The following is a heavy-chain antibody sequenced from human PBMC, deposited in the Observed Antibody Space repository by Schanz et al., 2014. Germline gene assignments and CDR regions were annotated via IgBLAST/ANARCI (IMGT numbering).Heavy chain of an antibody. Sequence: QVQLQESGPGLVKPSQTLSLTCTVSGGSIRSGTYYWSWIRQPAGKALEWVGRVFPNGITNYNPSRKSRVTISRDTPKTQCSLTLTSLTAADTAVYYCARDTTWRLDLWGRGTLVTVSS. CDR2: VFPNGIT. J-gene: IGHJ2*01. V-gene: IGHV4-61*02. CDR3: ARDTTWRLDL. D-gene: IGHD1-1*01. CDR1: GGSIRSGTYY.